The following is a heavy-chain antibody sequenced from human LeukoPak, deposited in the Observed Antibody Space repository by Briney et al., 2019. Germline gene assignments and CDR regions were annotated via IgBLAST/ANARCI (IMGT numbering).Heavy chain of an antibody. CDR1: GYSFTNNW. CDR3: ARSSSLSWTFDI. J-gene: IGHJ3*02. Sequence: GESLKISCKGSGYSFTNNWIGWVRQMPGKGLEWMGIIYPDDSDITYSPSFQGQVTISADKSISIAYLQWNSLKASDTAMYYCARSSSLSWTFDIWGQGTMVTVSS. D-gene: IGHD5-12*01. V-gene: IGHV5-51*01. CDR2: IYPDDSDI.